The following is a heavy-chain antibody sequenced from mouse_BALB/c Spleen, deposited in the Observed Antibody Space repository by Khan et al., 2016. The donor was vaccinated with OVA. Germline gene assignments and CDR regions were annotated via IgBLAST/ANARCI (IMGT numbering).Heavy chain of an antibody. V-gene: IGHV3-2*02. J-gene: IGHJ2*01. CDR3: ARTARIKY. Sequence: EVQLQESGPGLVKPSQSLSLTCTVTGYSITSGYGWNWIRQFPGNKLEWMGYISYSGSTTYNPSLTIRVSITRDTSKNQFILQLNSVTTKDTATYYCARTARIKYWGQGTTLTVSS. D-gene: IGHD1-2*01. CDR1: GYSITSGYG. CDR2: ISYSGST.